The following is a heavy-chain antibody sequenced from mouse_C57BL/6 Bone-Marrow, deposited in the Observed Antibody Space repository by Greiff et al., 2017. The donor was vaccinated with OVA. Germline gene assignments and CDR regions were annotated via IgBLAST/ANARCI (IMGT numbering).Heavy chain of an antibody. CDR2: IDPENGDT. V-gene: IGHV14-4*01. CDR3: TPAIDY. CDR1: GFNIKDDY. Sequence: VQLKESGAELVRPGASVKLSCTASGFNIKDDYMHWVKQRPERGLEWIGWIDPENGDTEYASKFQGKATITADTSSNTAYLQLSSLTSEDTAVYYCTPAIDYWGQGTTLTVSS. J-gene: IGHJ2*01.